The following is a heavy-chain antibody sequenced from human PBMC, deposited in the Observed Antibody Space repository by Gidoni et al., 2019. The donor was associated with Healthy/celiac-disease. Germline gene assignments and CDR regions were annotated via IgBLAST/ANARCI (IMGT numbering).Heavy chain of an antibody. Sequence: EVQLVEYGGGLVQPGGSLRPSCAASGLTFSSYAMGWVRQVPGKGLEWVSALSGRGGSTYYASTVRDRFTISRDNAKNTLYLQMNSLRAEDTTVYYCAKALHEVGATSPFDYWGQGTLVTVSS. CDR2: LSGRGGST. V-gene: IGHV3-23*04. CDR1: GLTFSSYA. J-gene: IGHJ4*02. D-gene: IGHD1-26*01. CDR3: AKALHEVGATSPFDY.